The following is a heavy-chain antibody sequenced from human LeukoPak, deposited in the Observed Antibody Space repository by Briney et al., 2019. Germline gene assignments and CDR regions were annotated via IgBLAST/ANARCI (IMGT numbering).Heavy chain of an antibody. CDR1: GGSISSSSYY. CDR2: IYYSGST. J-gene: IGHJ5*02. V-gene: IGHV4-39*07. Sequence: PSETLSLTCTVSGGSISSSSYYWGWIRQPPGKGLEWIGSIYYSGSTYYNPSLKSRVTISVDTSKNQFSLKLSSVTAADTAVYYCARDLDGGNWFDPWGQGTLVTVSS. D-gene: IGHD2-15*01. CDR3: ARDLDGGNWFDP.